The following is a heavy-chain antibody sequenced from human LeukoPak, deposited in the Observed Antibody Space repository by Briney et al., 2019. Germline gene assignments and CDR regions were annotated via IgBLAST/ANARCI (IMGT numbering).Heavy chain of an antibody. V-gene: IGHV3-23*01. D-gene: IGHD7-27*01. CDR3: AKGGSELGPFYYYYYMDV. J-gene: IGHJ6*03. CDR1: GFTFSSYG. CDR2: ISGSGGST. Sequence: AGGSLRLSCAASGFTFSSYGMSWVRQAPGKGLEWVSAISGSGGSTYYADSVKGRFTISRDNSKNTLYLQMNSLRAEDTAVYYCAKGGSELGPFYYYYYMDVWGKGTTVTISS.